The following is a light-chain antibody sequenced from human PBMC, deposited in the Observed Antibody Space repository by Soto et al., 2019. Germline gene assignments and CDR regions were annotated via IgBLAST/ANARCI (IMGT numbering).Light chain of an antibody. J-gene: IGKJ5*01. CDR2: GAS. Sequence: EIVLTQSPGPLPLSPGARATLSCRASQSISSSYLAWYQQKPGQAPRLLIYGASSRATGIPDRFSGSGSGTDFTLTISSLEPEDFAVYYCQQYGSSPPITFGQGTRLEIK. V-gene: IGKV3-20*01. CDR1: QSISSSY. CDR3: QQYGSSPPIT.